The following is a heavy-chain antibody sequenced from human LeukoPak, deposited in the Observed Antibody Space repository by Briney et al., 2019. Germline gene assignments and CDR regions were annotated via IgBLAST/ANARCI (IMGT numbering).Heavy chain of an antibody. CDR3: ARGGNYAPFDY. V-gene: IGHV3-48*03. CDR1: GFTFRNEE. CDR2: ISNTGSPI. J-gene: IGHJ4*02. Sequence: GGSLRLSCVVSGFTFRNEEMNWVRQAPGKGLEWIAYISNTGSPIHYRDSVKGRFTISRDNAQSSLFLQMNSLRPNDTAIYYCARGGNYAPFDYWGQGALVAVSS. D-gene: IGHD1-26*01.